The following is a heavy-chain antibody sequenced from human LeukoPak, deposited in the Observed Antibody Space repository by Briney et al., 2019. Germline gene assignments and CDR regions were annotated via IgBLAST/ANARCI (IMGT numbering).Heavy chain of an antibody. CDR3: AKGTSTIAARPDI. D-gene: IGHD6-6*01. CDR2: VTGSGDTT. CDR1: GLAFYRYA. V-gene: IGHV3-23*01. J-gene: IGHJ4*02. Sequence: GGSLRLSCAASGLAFYRYAMNWVRQAPGKGLEWVSVVTGSGDTTYYADSVKGRFTISRDNSKNTLYLQTNSLRAEDTAVYYCAKGTSTIAARPDIWGQGTRVTVSS.